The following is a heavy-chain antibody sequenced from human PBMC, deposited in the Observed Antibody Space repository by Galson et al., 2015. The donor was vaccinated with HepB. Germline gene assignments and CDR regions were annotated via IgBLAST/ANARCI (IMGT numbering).Heavy chain of an antibody. Sequence: SVKVSCKASGYTFTSYYMHWVRQAPGQGLEWMGIINPSGGSTSYAQKFQGRVTMTRDTSTSTVYMELSSLRSEDTAVYYCARVESSGWALPYYYGMDVWGQGTTVTVSS. CDR3: ARVESSGWALPYYYGMDV. V-gene: IGHV1-46*01. CDR1: GYTFTSYY. CDR2: INPSGGST. D-gene: IGHD6-19*01. J-gene: IGHJ6*02.